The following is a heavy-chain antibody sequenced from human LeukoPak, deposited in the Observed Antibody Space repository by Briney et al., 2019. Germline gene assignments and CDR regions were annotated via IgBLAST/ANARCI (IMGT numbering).Heavy chain of an antibody. V-gene: IGHV4-59*01. Sequence: PSETLSLTCTGCGGSISSYYWNWIRQPPGKGLEWIGYIYYSGSTNYNPSLKSRVTMLVDTSKNHFSLELSSVTAADTAVYYFSRCRLYGWGDPWGQETLVSVSS. D-gene: IGHD6-19*01. J-gene: IGHJ5*02. CDR1: GGSISSYY. CDR3: SRCRLYGWGDP. CDR2: IYYSGST.